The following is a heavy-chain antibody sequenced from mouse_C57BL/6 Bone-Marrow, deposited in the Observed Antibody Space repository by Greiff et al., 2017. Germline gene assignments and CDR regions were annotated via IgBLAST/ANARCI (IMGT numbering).Heavy chain of an antibody. D-gene: IGHD2-13*01. J-gene: IGHJ2*01. Sequence: QVQLKESGPELVKPGASVKISCKASGYAFSSSWMNWVKQRPGKGLEWIGRIYPGDGDTNSKVKFQGKATLTADKSSSTAYMQLSSLTSEDSAVYFCTRAGEDYSLDYWCQGTTLTVSS. CDR2: IYPGDGDT. CDR3: TRAGEDYSLDY. V-gene: IGHV1-82*01. CDR1: GYAFSSSW.